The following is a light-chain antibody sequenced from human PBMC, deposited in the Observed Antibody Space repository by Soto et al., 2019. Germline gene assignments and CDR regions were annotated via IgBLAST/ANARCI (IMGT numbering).Light chain of an antibody. J-gene: IGLJ2*01. CDR2: YDD. V-gene: IGLV1-36*01. CDR1: SSNTGNNA. CDR3: AAWDDSVNGVA. Sequence: QSVLTQPPSVSEAPRQRVTISCSGSSSNTGNNAVSWYQQLPGEAPKLLIYYDDLLPSGVSDRFSGSKSGTSASLAISGLQSEDEADYYCAAWDDSVNGVAFGGGTKLTVL.